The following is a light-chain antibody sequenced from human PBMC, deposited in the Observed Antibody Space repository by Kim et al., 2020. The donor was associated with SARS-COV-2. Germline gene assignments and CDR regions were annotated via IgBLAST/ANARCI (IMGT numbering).Light chain of an antibody. CDR1: SSNIGSNT. CDR3: ATWDDSLDVWM. V-gene: IGLV1-44*01. CDR2: TDD. J-gene: IGLJ3*02. Sequence: GQRVTISCSGSSSNIGSNTVNWYQQFPGTAPQLLIDTDDRRPSGVSDRVSCSKSGTSASLAISPLRSEDEAAYYCATWDDSLDVWMFGGGTQLTVL.